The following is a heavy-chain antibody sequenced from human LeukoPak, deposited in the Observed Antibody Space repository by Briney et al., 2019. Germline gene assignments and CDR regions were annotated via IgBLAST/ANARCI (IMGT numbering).Heavy chain of an antibody. V-gene: IGHV3-48*03. J-gene: IGHJ4*02. CDR2: ISSSGLTM. CDR1: GFTFSNYE. D-gene: IGHD4-17*01. CDR3: ARRTTGDDY. Sequence: GGSLRLSCAASGFTFSNYEMNWVREAPGRGLEWVSYISSSGLTMYYADSVKGRFTISRDNAKNSLYLQMNSLRAEDTAVYYCARRTTGDDYWGQGTLVTVSS.